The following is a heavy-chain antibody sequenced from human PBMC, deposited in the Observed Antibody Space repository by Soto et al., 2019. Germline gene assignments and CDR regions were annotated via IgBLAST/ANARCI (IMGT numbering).Heavy chain of an antibody. D-gene: IGHD3-3*01. CDR2: IYYSGST. Sequence: SETLSLTCTVSGGSISSGDYYWSWIRQPPGKGLEWIGYIYYSGSTYYNPSLKSRVTISVDTSKNQSSLKLSSVTAADTAVYSCAREPIFGAPPWRQGTLVTVFS. CDR3: AREPIFGAPP. J-gene: IGHJ5*02. V-gene: IGHV4-30-4*01. CDR1: GGSISSGDYY.